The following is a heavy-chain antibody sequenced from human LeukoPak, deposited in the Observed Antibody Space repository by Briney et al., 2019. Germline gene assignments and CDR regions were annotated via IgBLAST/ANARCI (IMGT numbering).Heavy chain of an antibody. CDR1: GFTFSSYS. D-gene: IGHD2-8*01. Sequence: KPGGSLRLSCAASGFTFSSYSMNWVRQAPGKGLEWVSSISSSSSYIYYADSVKGRFTISRDNAKNSLYLQMNSLRAEDTAVYYCARGAIVLMVYGNMDVWGKGTTVTVSS. CDR2: ISSSSSYI. V-gene: IGHV3-21*01. CDR3: ARGAIVLMVYGNMDV. J-gene: IGHJ6*03.